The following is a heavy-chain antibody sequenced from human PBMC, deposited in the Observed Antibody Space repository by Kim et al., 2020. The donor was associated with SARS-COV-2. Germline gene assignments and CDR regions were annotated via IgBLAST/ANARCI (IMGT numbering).Heavy chain of an antibody. CDR1: GCSISSHTSH. J-gene: IGHJ4*02. D-gene: IGHD2-21*01. CDR2: IYSSGST. CDR3: ARHVSGPGRVEASIPFYFDT. V-gene: IGHV4-39*02. Sequence: SETLSLTCIVSGCSISSHTSHWAWIRQPTGQGLEWIGSIYSSGSTYYNPSLKRGATLSVNTSKSHFSLKLNPVTAADTAVYYCARHVSGPGRVEASIPFYFDTWGQGTLVTVFS.